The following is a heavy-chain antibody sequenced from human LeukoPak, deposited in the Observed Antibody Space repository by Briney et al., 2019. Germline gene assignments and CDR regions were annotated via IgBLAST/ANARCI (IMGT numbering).Heavy chain of an antibody. CDR3: ARGMSSSSWWGFDY. CDR1: EYTFTGYY. CDR2: INPNSGGT. Sequence: GASVKVSCKASEYTFTGYYMHWVRQAPGQGLEWMGWINPNSGGTNYAQKFQGRVTMTRDTSIGTAYMELSRLRSDDTAVYYCARGMSSSSWWGFDYWGQGTLVTVSS. J-gene: IGHJ4*02. V-gene: IGHV1-2*02. D-gene: IGHD6-13*01.